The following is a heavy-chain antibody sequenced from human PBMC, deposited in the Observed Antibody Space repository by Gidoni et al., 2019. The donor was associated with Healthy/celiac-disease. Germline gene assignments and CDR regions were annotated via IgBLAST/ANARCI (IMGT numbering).Heavy chain of an antibody. CDR2: ISGSGGST. V-gene: IGHV3-23*01. Sequence: EVQLLESGGGLVQPGGSLRLSCAASGFTFSSYAMSWVRQAPGKGLEWVSAISGSGGSTYYADSVKGRFTISRDNSKNTLYLQMNSLRAEDTAVYYCAKDPVALTMIVVVEYFQHWGQGTLVTVSS. CDR1: GFTFSSYA. J-gene: IGHJ1*01. D-gene: IGHD3-22*01. CDR3: AKDPVALTMIVVVEYFQH.